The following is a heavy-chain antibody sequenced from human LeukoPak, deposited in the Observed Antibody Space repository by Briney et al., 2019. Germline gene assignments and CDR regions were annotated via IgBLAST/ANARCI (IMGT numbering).Heavy chain of an antibody. V-gene: IGHV3-30*02. J-gene: IGHJ4*02. CDR1: GFTFSSYG. D-gene: IGHD6-19*01. Sequence: GGSLRLSCAASGFTFSSYGMHWVRQAPGKGLEWVAFIRYDGSNKYYADPVKGRFTISRDNSKNTLYLQMNSLRAEDTAVYYCARILDSAWGELGYWGQGPLVSVSS. CDR3: ARILDSAWGELGY. CDR2: IRYDGSNK.